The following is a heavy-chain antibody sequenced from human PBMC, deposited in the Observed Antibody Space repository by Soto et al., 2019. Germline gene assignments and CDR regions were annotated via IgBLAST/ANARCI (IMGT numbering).Heavy chain of an antibody. CDR3: AKDMKWGGMTTIHYFDS. V-gene: IGHV3-9*01. J-gene: IGHJ4*02. CDR1: GFTVDDYA. D-gene: IGHD4-17*01. CDR2: ISWNSETI. Sequence: EVQLVESGGGLVQPGRSLRLSCAASGFTVDDYAMHWVRQAPGKGLEWVSGISWNSETIDYADSVKGRFTISRDHAKSSLFLQMNSLRPDDTALYYCAKDMKWGGMTTIHYFDSWGQGTLVTVSS.